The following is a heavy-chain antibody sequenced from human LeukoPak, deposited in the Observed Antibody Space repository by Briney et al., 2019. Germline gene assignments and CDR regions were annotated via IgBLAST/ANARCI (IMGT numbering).Heavy chain of an antibody. Sequence: GGSLRLSCAASGFIFSNFDMHWVRQAPGKGLEYVSSISAGGGSTYYAASVKGRFTISRDAVKDTLYLQMGSVRIEDTAVYYCARGGLESPWSGYNAPDFWGQGTPVAVSS. CDR3: ARGGLESPWSGYNAPDF. D-gene: IGHD3-3*01. V-gene: IGHV3-64*02. CDR2: ISAGGGST. J-gene: IGHJ4*02. CDR1: GFIFSNFD.